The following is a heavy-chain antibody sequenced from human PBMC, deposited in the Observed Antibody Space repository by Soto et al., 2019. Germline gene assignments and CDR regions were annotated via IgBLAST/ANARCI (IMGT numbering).Heavy chain of an antibody. Sequence: QVQLQESGPGLVKPSQTLSLTCTVSGSSIINNHYYWNFIRQPPGRDLEWIGYIYYSGSTYYHPSLESRLTISIDTSKNQLSLKLSSVTAAATAVYYCARASMLGVPGFFDVWGRGTLVTVSS. CDR1: GSSIINNHYY. D-gene: IGHD2-8*01. J-gene: IGHJ2*01. CDR3: ARASMLGVPGFFDV. V-gene: IGHV4-30-4*08. CDR2: IYYSGST.